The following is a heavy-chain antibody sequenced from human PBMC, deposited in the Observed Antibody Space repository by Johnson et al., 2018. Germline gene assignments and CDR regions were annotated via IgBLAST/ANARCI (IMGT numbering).Heavy chain of an antibody. CDR1: GFIFSNYD. Sequence: VQLVESGGGVVQPGTSLRLSCAASGFIFSNYDIHWVRQAPGKGLEWVSVISFDGKVSYYTESMKGRFTISRDNSKSTAYLQIDTLRAEDTAMYYCANGPLIGGDIAEFHHWGQGTLVTVSS. CDR2: ISFDGKVS. V-gene: IGHV3-30*18. CDR3: ANGPLIGGDIAEFHH. D-gene: IGHD2-15*01. J-gene: IGHJ1*01.